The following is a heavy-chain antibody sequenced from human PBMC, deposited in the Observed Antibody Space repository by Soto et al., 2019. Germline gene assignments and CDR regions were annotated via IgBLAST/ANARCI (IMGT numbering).Heavy chain of an antibody. CDR3: ASTIAAAGKDYYYGMDD. CDR2: ISSSGSTI. J-gene: IGHJ6*02. D-gene: IGHD6-13*01. V-gene: IGHV3-48*03. CDR1: GFTFSSYE. Sequence: GGSLRLSCAASGFTFSSYEMNWVRQAPGKGLEWVSYISSSGSTIYYADSVKGRFTISRDNAKNSLYLQMNSLRAEDTAVYYCASTIAAAGKDYYYGMDDWGQGTMVTVSS.